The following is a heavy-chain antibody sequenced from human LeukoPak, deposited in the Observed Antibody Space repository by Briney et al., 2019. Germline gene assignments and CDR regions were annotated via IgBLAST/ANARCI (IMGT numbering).Heavy chain of an antibody. CDR1: GFTVSSNH. V-gene: IGHV3-53*01. Sequence: PGGSLCLSCAASGFTVSSNHMSWVRQAPGKGLEWVSLIYSGGGTHYADSVKGRFTISRDSSKNMLYLQMNSLRAEDTAVYYCGRDLGDYWGQGALVTVST. J-gene: IGHJ4*02. D-gene: IGHD3-10*01. CDR3: GRDLGDY. CDR2: IYSGGGT.